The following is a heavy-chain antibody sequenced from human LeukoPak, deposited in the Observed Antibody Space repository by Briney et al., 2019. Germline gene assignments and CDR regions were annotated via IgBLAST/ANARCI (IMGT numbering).Heavy chain of an antibody. CDR3: ARVQPHRIYYDDSDYPTRNDY. CDR1: GYIFTSYG. D-gene: IGHD3-22*01. J-gene: IGHJ4*02. Sequence: ASVKVSCKASGYIFTSYGISWVRQAPRQGLEWMGWISVYNGNKNYVQKFQDRVTMTTDTSTSTAYMELRSLRSDDTAVYYCARVQPHRIYYDDSDYPTRNDYWGQGTLVTVSS. CDR2: ISVYNGNK. V-gene: IGHV1-18*01.